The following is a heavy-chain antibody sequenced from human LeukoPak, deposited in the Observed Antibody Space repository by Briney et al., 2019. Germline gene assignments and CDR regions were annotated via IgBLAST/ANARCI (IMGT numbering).Heavy chain of an antibody. Sequence: GESLKISCKASGYTFTSCWISWVRQMPGKGLEWMGKIDPSDSYTNYSPSFQGQVTISADKSISTAYLQWSSLKASDSAMYYCVRHGLGSSWFGFDYWGQGTLVTVSS. D-gene: IGHD6-13*01. CDR3: VRHGLGSSWFGFDY. V-gene: IGHV5-10-1*04. J-gene: IGHJ4*02. CDR2: IDPSDSYT. CDR1: GYTFTSCW.